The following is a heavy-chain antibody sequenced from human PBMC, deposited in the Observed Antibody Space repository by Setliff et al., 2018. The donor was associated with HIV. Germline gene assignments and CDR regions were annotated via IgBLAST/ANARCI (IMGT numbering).Heavy chain of an antibody. V-gene: IGHV5-51*01. CDR3: ARGGLWSYEDYDVGWFDP. D-gene: IGHD4-17*01. J-gene: IGHJ5*02. Sequence: GESLKISCKGSGYSFSNYWIGWVRQMPGKGLEWMGMIYPGDSETRYSPSFQGQVTISADKSNSTAYLHFRLKASDTAMYYCARGGLWSYEDYDVGWFDPWGQGTLVTVSS. CDR2: IYPGDSET. CDR1: GYSFSNYW.